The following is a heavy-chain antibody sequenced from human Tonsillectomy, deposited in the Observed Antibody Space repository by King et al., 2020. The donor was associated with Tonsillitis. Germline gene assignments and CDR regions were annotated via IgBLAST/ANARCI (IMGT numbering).Heavy chain of an antibody. CDR1: GFTFSSYA. CDR3: ANSHGDYGDY. D-gene: IGHD4-17*01. V-gene: IGHV3-23*04. J-gene: IGHJ4*02. Sequence: VQLVESGGGLVQPGGSLRLSCTASGFTFSSYAMSWVRQAPGKGLEWVSGISDSGGSTYYADSVKGRFSISRDNSENTLYLPMNSRSAEDTAVYYCANSHGDYGDYWGQGTLVTVSS. CDR2: ISDSGGST.